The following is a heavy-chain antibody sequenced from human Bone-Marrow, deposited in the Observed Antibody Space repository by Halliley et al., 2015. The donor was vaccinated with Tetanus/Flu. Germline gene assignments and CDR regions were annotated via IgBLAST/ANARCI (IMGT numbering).Heavy chain of an antibody. CDR2: FYHGGST. Sequence: TLSLTCAVSGGSISHYYWSWIRQPPGKGLEWIGYFYHGGSTNYNSSLESRVTMSVDTSKNQVSLKLRPVTAADTAVYYCATVRREHLRLGELSFGTWGQGTLVTVSS. J-gene: IGHJ5*02. CDR1: GGSISHYY. V-gene: IGHV4-59*01. D-gene: IGHD3-16*02. CDR3: ATVRREHLRLGELSFGT.